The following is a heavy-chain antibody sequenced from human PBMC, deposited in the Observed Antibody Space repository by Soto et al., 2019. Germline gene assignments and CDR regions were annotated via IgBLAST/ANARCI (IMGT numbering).Heavy chain of an antibody. CDR1: GFTFTSSA. D-gene: IGHD2-15*01. CDR2: IVVGSGNT. J-gene: IGHJ6*02. V-gene: IGHV1-58*01. CDR3: AADSCSGGSCYVLSYYGMDV. Sequence: SVKVSCKASGFTFTSSAVQWVRQDRGQRLEWIGWIVVGSGNTNYAQKFQERVTITRDMSTSTAYMELSSLRSEDTAVYYCAADSCSGGSCYVLSYYGMDVWGQGTTVTVSS.